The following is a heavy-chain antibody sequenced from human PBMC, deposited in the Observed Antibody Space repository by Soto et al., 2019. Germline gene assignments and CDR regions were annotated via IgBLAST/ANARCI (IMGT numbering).Heavy chain of an antibody. Sequence: EVQLVESGGGLVQPGGSLRLSCAASGFMFSSYWMHWVRQAPGKGPVWVSHIDSDGSDTTYADSVKGRFTISRDNAKNTLYLQMISLRAEDTAVYYCVRDHLGVGIDYWGLGTLVTVSS. D-gene: IGHD1-26*01. CDR1: GFMFSSYW. CDR3: VRDHLGVGIDY. V-gene: IGHV3-74*01. CDR2: IDSDGSDT. J-gene: IGHJ4*02.